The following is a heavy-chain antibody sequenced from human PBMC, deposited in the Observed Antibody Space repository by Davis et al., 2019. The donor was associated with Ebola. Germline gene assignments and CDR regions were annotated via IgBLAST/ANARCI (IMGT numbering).Heavy chain of an antibody. CDR3: ESHPEDTDYYAMDV. CDR1: GYIFTNYA. Sequence: AASVKVSCKASGYIFTNYAIHWVRQAPGQRLEWMGWINVGTGNTIYSQNFQGRVTFTRDTSASTAYMELTGLRSEDTAVYYCESHPEDTDYYAMDVWGKGTTVTVAS. V-gene: IGHV1-3*01. J-gene: IGHJ6*04. D-gene: IGHD5-18*01. CDR2: INVGTGNT.